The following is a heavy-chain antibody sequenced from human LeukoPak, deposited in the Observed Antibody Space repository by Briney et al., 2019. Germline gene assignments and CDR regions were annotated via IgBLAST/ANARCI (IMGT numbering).Heavy chain of an antibody. D-gene: IGHD3-10*01. CDR1: GFTFSSYA. V-gene: IGHV3-23*01. Sequence: GGSLRLSCAASGFTFSSYAMSWVRQAPGKGLEWVSAISGSGGSTYYADSVKGRFIISRDNSKNTLYLQMNSLRAEDTAVYYCAKDPAGSGTHDRYFDYWGQGTLVTVSS. J-gene: IGHJ4*02. CDR2: ISGSGGST. CDR3: AKDPAGSGTHDRYFDY.